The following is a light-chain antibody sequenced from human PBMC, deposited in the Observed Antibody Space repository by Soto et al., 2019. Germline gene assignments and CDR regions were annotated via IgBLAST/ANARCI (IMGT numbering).Light chain of an antibody. CDR1: SSDVGKYDY. J-gene: IGLJ1*01. V-gene: IGLV2-14*01. CDR2: EVT. CDR3: SSYTSSNTPYV. Sequence: QSALTQPPSASGSPGQSVTISCTGTSSDVGKYDYVSWFQHHPGKAPKLIIYEVTARPSGVSSRFSGSKSGNTASLTISGLQADDEANYYCSSYTSSNTPYVFGTGTKVTVL.